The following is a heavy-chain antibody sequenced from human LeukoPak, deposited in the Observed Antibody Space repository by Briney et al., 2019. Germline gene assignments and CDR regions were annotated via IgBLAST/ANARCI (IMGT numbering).Heavy chain of an antibody. V-gene: IGHV3-74*01. CDR3: ASLTIFGVDLDY. Sequence: GGSLRLSCAASGFTFSSCWMHWVRQAPGKGLVWVSRINTDGSSTSYADSVKGRFTISRDNAKNTLYLQMNSLRAEDTAVYYCASLTIFGVDLDYWGQGTQVTVSS. J-gene: IGHJ4*02. CDR1: GFTFSSCW. D-gene: IGHD3-3*01. CDR2: INTDGSST.